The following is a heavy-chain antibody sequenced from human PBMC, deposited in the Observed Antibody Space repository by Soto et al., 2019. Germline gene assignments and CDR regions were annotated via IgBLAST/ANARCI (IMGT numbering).Heavy chain of an antibody. CDR3: ARWTVPAATGSYYYYYYMDV. CDR2: IWYDGSNK. Sequence: QVQLVESGGGVVQPGRSLRLSCAASGFTFSSYGMQWVRQAPGKGLEWVAVIWYDGSNKYYADSVKGRFTIYRDNSKNTLYLQMNSLRAEDTAVYYCARWTVPAATGSYYYYYYMDVWGKGTTVTVSS. J-gene: IGHJ6*03. V-gene: IGHV3-33*01. CDR1: GFTFSSYG. D-gene: IGHD2-2*01.